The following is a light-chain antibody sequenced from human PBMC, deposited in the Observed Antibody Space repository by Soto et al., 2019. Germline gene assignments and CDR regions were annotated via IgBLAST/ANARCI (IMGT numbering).Light chain of an antibody. CDR1: QSVSSSY. CDR3: QQYGSSPPT. J-gene: IGKJ1*01. Sequence: EIVLTQSPGTLSLSPGERATRSCRASQSVSSSYLGWYQQKPGQAPRLLIFGASSRATGIPDRFSGSGSGTDFTLTISRLEPEDFAVYYCQQYGSSPPTFGQGTKVDI. V-gene: IGKV3-20*01. CDR2: GAS.